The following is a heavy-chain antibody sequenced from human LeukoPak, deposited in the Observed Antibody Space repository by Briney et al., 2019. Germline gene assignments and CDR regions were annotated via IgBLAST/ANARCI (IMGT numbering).Heavy chain of an antibody. CDR2: INPNSGDT. J-gene: IGHJ5*02. CDR1: GYTFTGYY. Sequence: ASVTVSCKASGYTFTGYYMHWVRQAPGQGLEWMGWINPNSGDTNFAQKFQGRVTMTRDTSISTAYMELSRLRSDDTAVYYCATGPPLSGSYYNWFDPWGQGTLVTVSS. V-gene: IGHV1-2*02. D-gene: IGHD3-10*01. CDR3: ATGPPLSGSYYNWFDP.